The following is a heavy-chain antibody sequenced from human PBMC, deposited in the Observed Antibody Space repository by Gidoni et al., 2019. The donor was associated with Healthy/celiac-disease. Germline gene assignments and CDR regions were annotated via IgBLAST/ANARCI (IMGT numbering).Heavy chain of an antibody. CDR2: IIPIFGTA. V-gene: IGHV1-69*01. J-gene: IGHJ6*02. CDR3: ARGARKGPSSGMDV. CDR1: GGSFSSSA. Sequence: QVQLVQSGAEVKKPGSSVKVSCQASGGSFSSSAIRWVRQAPGQGLEWMGGIIPIFGTANYAQKFQGRVTITADESTSTAYMELSSLRSEDTAVYYCARGARKGPSSGMDVWGQGTTVTVSS.